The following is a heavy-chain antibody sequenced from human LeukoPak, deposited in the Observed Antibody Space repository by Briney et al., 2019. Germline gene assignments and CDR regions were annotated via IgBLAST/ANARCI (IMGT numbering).Heavy chain of an antibody. CDR2: TVGADDVI. CDR1: GLTLCDYL. V-gene: IGHV3-23*01. J-gene: IGHJ6*02. CDR3: ATYIEGPTGMDV. D-gene: IGHD2-15*01. Sequence: GGSLRLSPAVSGLTLCDYLMIWVGQAPQKRREWVAVTVGADDVIQHADSVKGRFTISTDNSKNTVYLQMNSLRAEDTALYFCATYIEGPTGMDVWGQGTMVTVSS.